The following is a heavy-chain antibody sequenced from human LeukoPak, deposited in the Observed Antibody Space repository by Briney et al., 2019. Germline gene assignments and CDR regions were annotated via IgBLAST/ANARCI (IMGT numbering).Heavy chain of an antibody. Sequence: GASVKVSCKASGYTFTSYGISWVRQAPGQGLEWMGWISAYNGNTNYAQKLQGRVTMTTDTSTSTAYMELRSLRSDDTAVYYCARSKFVTMVRGVITGFDYWGQGTLVTVSS. D-gene: IGHD3-10*01. V-gene: IGHV1-18*01. CDR3: ARSKFVTMVRGVITGFDY. CDR2: ISAYNGNT. CDR1: GYTFTSYG. J-gene: IGHJ4*02.